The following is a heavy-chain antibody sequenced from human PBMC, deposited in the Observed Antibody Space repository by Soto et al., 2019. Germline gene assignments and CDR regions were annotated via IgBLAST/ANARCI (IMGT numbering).Heavy chain of an antibody. CDR3: ARSIAAPLDFDY. CDR1: GGSISRGGYY. V-gene: IGHV4-31*03. Sequence: SETLSLTCTVSGGSISRGGYYWSCIRQHPGKGLEWIGYIYYSGSTYYNPSLKSRVTISVDTSKNQFSLKLSSVTAADTALYYCARSIAAPLDFDYWGQGTLVTVSS. J-gene: IGHJ4*02. CDR2: IYYSGST. D-gene: IGHD6-6*01.